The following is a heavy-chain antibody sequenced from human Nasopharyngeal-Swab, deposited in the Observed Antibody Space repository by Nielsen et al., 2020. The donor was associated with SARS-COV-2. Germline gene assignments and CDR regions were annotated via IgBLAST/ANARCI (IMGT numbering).Heavy chain of an antibody. Sequence: SETLSLTCTVSGCSISSFYWSWIRQPPGKGLEWIGYIYYSGSTNYNPSLKSRVTISVDTSKNQFSLKLSSVTAADTAVYYCARVGVGYCSSTSCHYAFDIWGQGTMVTVSS. CDR3: ARVGVGYCSSTSCHYAFDI. D-gene: IGHD2-2*01. V-gene: IGHV4-59*13. CDR2: IYYSGST. CDR1: GCSISSFY. J-gene: IGHJ3*02.